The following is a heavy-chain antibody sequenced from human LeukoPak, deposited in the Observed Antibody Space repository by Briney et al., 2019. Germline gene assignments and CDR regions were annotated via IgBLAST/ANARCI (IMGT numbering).Heavy chain of an antibody. D-gene: IGHD2-21*02. CDR1: GGTFSSYS. CDR2: IIPIFCRA. V-gene: IGHV1-69*04. J-gene: IGHJ5*02. Sequence: GASVKLSCNSSGGTFSSYSISWVRQARGQGLEWMGSIIPIFCRANYAEKFQGRVNITADKSTSTAYMEMSSLSSEDTAVYYCARDGAAGGDWPYRPENWFDPWGQGTLVTVSS. CDR3: ARDGAAGGDWPYRPENWFDP.